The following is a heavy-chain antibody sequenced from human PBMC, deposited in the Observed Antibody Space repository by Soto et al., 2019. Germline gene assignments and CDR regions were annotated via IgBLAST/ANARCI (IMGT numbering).Heavy chain of an antibody. Sequence: QVQLVPSGAEVKKPGSSVKVSCKASGGTFSSYAISWVRQAPGQGLGWMGGSIPIFGTANYAQKFQGRVTITADKYKSTAYIELSSLRSEDTAVYYCARSIAVAGNFGHWGQGTLVTVSS. V-gene: IGHV1-69*06. CDR3: ARSIAVAGNFGH. CDR1: GGTFSSYA. J-gene: IGHJ4*01. CDR2: SIPIFGTA. D-gene: IGHD6-19*01.